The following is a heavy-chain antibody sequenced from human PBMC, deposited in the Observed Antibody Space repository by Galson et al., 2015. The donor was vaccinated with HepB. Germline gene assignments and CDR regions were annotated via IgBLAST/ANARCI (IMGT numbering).Heavy chain of an antibody. CDR3: AKLDGSGSFRPQYYYYGMDV. CDR1: GFTFSSYG. D-gene: IGHD3-10*01. CDR2: ISYDGSNK. J-gene: IGHJ6*02. V-gene: IGHV3-30*18. Sequence: SLRLSCAASGFTFSSYGMHWVRQAPGKGLEWVAVISYDGSNKYYADSVKGRFTISRDNSKNTLYLQMNSLRAEDTAVYYCAKLDGSGSFRPQYYYYGMDVWGQGTTVTVSS.